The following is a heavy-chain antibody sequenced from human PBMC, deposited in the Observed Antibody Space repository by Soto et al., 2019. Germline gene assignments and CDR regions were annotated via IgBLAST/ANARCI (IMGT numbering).Heavy chain of an antibody. CDR1: GDSVSSPYY. V-gene: IGHV4-4*02. J-gene: IGHJ4*02. Sequence: QVQLQESGPGLVKPSGTLSLTCAVSGDSVSSPYYWCWVRQPPGKGLEWIGEVFHTGTTSYNPSLRSRVTISMDKSNNSFSLDLSSVTAADTAVYYCARSAGWYAVHSWGPGTLVIVSS. CDR3: ARSAGWYAVHS. CDR2: VFHTGTT. D-gene: IGHD6-19*01.